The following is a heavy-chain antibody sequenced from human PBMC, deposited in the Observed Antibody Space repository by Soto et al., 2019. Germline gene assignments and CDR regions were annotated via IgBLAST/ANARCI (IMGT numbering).Heavy chain of an antibody. CDR1: GGSFTSNNW. J-gene: IGHJ4*02. V-gene: IGHV4-4*02. CDR2: IYRTGST. CDR3: ASRDPGTSVDY. Sequence: QVQLQESGPGLVKPSGTLSLTFAVSGGSFTSNNWWTWVRQPPGQGLEWIGEIYRTGSTNYNPSLKSRVTISLDKSENQFSLKVTSLTAADTAVYYCASRDPGTSVDYWGQGTLFTVSS. D-gene: IGHD1-7*01.